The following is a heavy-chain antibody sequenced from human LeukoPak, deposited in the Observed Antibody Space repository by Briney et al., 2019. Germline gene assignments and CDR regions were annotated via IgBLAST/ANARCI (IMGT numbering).Heavy chain of an antibody. CDR3: ASPGAIFGVVISDAFDI. Sequence: GESLKISWKGSGYSFNSYWIGWGRQMPGKGVEWVGIIYPGDSDTRYSPSFQGQVTISADKSINPAYLQWSSLKASDTAMYYCASPGAIFGVVISDAFDIWGQGTMVTVSS. CDR2: IYPGDSDT. CDR1: GYSFNSYW. V-gene: IGHV5-51*01. D-gene: IGHD3-3*01. J-gene: IGHJ3*02.